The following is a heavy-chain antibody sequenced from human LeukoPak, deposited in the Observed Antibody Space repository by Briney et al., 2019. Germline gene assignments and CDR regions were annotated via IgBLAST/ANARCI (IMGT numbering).Heavy chain of an antibody. D-gene: IGHD2-15*01. Sequence: GGSLRLSSAASGFTFSKYGMHWVRQAPGKGLEWVAVIWFDGSNRNHADSVKGRFTISRDNSKNTLFLQMNSLRVEDTAVYFCVRDYCSGGSCYESNWFDPWGQGTLVTVSS. CDR1: GFTFSKYG. CDR2: IWFDGSNR. V-gene: IGHV3-33*01. CDR3: VRDYCSGGSCYESNWFDP. J-gene: IGHJ5*02.